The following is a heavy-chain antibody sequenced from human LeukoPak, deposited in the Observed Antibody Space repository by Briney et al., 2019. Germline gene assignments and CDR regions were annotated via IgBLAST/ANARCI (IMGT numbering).Heavy chain of an antibody. CDR3: AGEVAGGFRFDY. CDR1: GGSSSSYY. D-gene: IGHD6-19*01. Sequence: ASETLSLTCTVSGGSSSSYYWSWVRQPPGKGLEWIAYISNSGITTYNPSLKSRVIISVDTSKNQFSLKLTSVTAADTAVYYCAGEVAGGFRFDYWGQGTLVTVSS. CDR2: ISNSGIT. V-gene: IGHV4-59*08. J-gene: IGHJ4*02.